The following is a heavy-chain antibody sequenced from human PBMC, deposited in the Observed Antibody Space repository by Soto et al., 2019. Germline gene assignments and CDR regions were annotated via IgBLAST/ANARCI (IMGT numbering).Heavy chain of an antibody. CDR2: ISAYNGNT. CDR3: ARVGSSWLYYFDY. D-gene: IGHD6-13*01. CDR1: GYTFTSYG. J-gene: IGHJ4*02. V-gene: IGHV1-18*01. Sequence: VVSVNLSCKASGYTFTSYGISWVRQAPGQGLEWMGWISAYNGNTNYAQKLQGRVTMTTDTSTSTAYMELRSLRSDDTAVYYCARVGSSWLYYFDYWGQGTLVTVSS.